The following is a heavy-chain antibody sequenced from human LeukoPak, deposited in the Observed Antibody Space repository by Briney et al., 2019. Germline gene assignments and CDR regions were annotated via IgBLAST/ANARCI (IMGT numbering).Heavy chain of an antibody. J-gene: IGHJ6*03. D-gene: IGHD3-10*01. CDR1: GFTFSSYG. V-gene: IGHV3-30*02. CDR2: IRYDGSKK. Sequence: GGSLRLSCAASGFTFSSYGMHWVRQAPGKGLEWVAFIRYDGSKKYYADSVKGRFTISRDNSKNTLYLQMNTLRAEDTAVYHCAIDGLWFGESEYYYFMDVWGKGTTVTISS. CDR3: AIDGLWFGESEYYYFMDV.